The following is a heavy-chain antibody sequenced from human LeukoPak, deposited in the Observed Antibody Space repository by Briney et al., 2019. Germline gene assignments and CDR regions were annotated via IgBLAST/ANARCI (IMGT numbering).Heavy chain of an antibody. CDR3: ARAKKGGGYGFDY. J-gene: IGHJ4*02. V-gene: IGHV4-34*01. CDR2: INHSGST. CDR1: Y. Sequence: YWSWIRXPPGKGLEWIGEINHSGSTNYNPSLKSRVTISVDTSKNQFSLKLSSVTAADTAVYYCARAKKGGGYGFDYWGQGNPGHRLL. D-gene: IGHD3-22*01.